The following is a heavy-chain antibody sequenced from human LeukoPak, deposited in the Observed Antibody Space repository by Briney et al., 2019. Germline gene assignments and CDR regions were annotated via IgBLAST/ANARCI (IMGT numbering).Heavy chain of an antibody. J-gene: IGHJ3*02. V-gene: IGHV4-39*07. Sequence: RASETLSLTCTVSGGSISSSSYYWGWIRQPPGKGLEWIGSIYYSGSTYYNPSLKSRVTISVDTSKNQFSLKLSSVTAADTAVYYCARDLGEIYCSSTSCYGGDAFDIWGQGTMVTVSS. D-gene: IGHD2-2*01. CDR1: GGSISSSSYY. CDR3: ARDLGEIYCSSTSCYGGDAFDI. CDR2: IYYSGST.